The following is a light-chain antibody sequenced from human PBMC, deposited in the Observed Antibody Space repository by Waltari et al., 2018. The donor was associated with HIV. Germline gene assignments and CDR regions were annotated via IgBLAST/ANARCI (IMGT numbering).Light chain of an antibody. CDR1: SSNVGRNA. CDR2: RDK. J-gene: IGLJ2*01. CDR3: STWDDSLKDVL. Sequence: QSALTQPPSASGTPGQRVTISCSGSSSNVGRNAVCWYQQFPGSAPQLVIYRDKQRPPGVSDRFFGSKSGAAAALAISGLRSGDESDFYCSTWDDSLKDVLFGGGTKLTVL. V-gene: IGLV1-47*01.